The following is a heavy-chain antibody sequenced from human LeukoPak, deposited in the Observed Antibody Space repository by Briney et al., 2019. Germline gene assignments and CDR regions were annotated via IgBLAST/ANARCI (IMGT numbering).Heavy chain of an antibody. CDR1: GFTFSSYW. J-gene: IGHJ6*02. CDR3: ARGLRFLEWLFHGNYYYGMDV. D-gene: IGHD3-3*01. V-gene: IGHV3-7*03. CDR2: IKQDGSEK. Sequence: GGSLRLSYAASGFTFSSYWMSWVRQAPGKGLEWVANIKQDGSEKYYVDSVKGRFTISRDNAKNSLYLQMNSLRAEDTAVYYCARGLRFLEWLFHGNYYYGMDVWGQGTTVTVSS.